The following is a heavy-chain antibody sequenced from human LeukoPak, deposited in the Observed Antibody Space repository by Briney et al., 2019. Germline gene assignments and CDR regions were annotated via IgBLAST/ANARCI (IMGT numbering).Heavy chain of an antibody. Sequence: GASVKVSCKTSGYTFTGYYLHWVRQAPGQGLEWMGWINPNSGGTNYAQKFQGRVTMTRDTSISTAYMELSRLRSDDTAVHYCASGDNYDRSGPYYFDYWGQGTLVTVSS. D-gene: IGHD3-22*01. CDR1: GYTFTGYY. CDR2: INPNSGGT. CDR3: ASGDNYDRSGPYYFDY. J-gene: IGHJ4*02. V-gene: IGHV1-2*02.